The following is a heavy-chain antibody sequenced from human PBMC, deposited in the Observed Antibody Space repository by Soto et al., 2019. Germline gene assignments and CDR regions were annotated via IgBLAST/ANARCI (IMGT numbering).Heavy chain of an antibody. V-gene: IGHV4-59*01. J-gene: IGHJ6*02. CDR3: ARDLWGYCGTDCYPLDV. Sequence: LEILSLTCTVSGGSISRYYWSWIRQPPGKGLEWIGYMYNTGSTVYNPPFKSRVTISVDTSKNQFSLKLNSVTAADTAVYYCARDLWGYCGTDCYPLDVWGQGTTVTVSS. CDR1: GGSISRYY. D-gene: IGHD2-21*02. CDR2: MYNTGST.